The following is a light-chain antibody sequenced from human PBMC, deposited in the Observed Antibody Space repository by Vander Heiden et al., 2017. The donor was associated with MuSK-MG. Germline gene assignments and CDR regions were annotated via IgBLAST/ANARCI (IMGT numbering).Light chain of an antibody. J-gene: IGKJ5*01. V-gene: IGKV3-15*01. CDR1: QSVSSN. Sequence: EIVMTQSPATLSVSPGERATLSCRASQSVSSNLAWYQQKPGQAPRLLIYGASTRATGIPARFSGSGYGTEFTLTISSRQSEDFAVYYCQQDNKWPPVTFGQGTRMEIK. CDR2: GAS. CDR3: QQDNKWPPVT.